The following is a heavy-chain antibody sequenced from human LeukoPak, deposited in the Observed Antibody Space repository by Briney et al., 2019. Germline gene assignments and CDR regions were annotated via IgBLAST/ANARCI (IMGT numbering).Heavy chain of an antibody. V-gene: IGHV4-34*01. CDR1: GGSFSGYY. J-gene: IGHJ4*02. CDR2: INHSGST. Sequence: PSETLSLTRAVYGGSFSGYYWSWIRQPPGKGLEWIGEINHSGSTNYNPSLKSRVTISVDTSKNQFSLKLSSVTAADTAVYYCAREAPYGSRPKKYYLDYWGQGTLVTVSS. D-gene: IGHD3-10*01. CDR3: AREAPYGSRPKKYYLDY.